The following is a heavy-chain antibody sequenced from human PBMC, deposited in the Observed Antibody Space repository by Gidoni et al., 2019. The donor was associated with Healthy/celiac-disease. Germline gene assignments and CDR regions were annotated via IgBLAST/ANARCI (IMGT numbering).Heavy chain of an antibody. Sequence: QVQLQQWGAGLLKPSETLSLTCAVYGGSFSGYYWSWIRQPPGKGLEWIGEINHSGSTNYNPSLKSRVTISVDTSKNQFSLKLSSVTAADTAVYYCASYYYDSSGYYYVAAFDIWGQGTMVTVSS. CDR1: GGSFSGYY. J-gene: IGHJ3*02. CDR3: ASYYYDSSGYYYVAAFDI. V-gene: IGHV4-34*01. D-gene: IGHD3-22*01. CDR2: INHSGST.